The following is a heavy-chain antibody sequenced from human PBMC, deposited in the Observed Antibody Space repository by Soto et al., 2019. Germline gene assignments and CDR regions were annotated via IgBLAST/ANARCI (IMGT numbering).Heavy chain of an antibody. J-gene: IGHJ6*02. D-gene: IGHD2-15*01. CDR1: GGTFSSYA. V-gene: IGHV1-69*01. CDR2: IIPIFGTA. CDR3: ARSSLGYCSGGSCYYLYYYYGMDV. Sequence: QVQLVQSGAEVKKPGSSVKVSCKASGGTFSSYAISWVRQAPGQGLEWMGGIIPIFGTANYAQKFQGRVTITADESTSTAYMELSSLRSEYTAVYYCARSSLGYCSGGSCYYLYYYYGMDVWGQGTTVTVSS.